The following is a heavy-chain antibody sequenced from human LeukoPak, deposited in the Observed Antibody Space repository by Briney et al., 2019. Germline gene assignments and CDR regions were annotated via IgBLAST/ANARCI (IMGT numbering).Heavy chain of an antibody. Sequence: PSETLSLTCTVSGGSISSYYWSWIRQPPGKGLEWIGYIYHSGSTYYNPSLKSRVTISVDRSTNQFSLKLNSVTAADTAVYYCARDNYGDYGTLDYWGQGTLVTVSS. D-gene: IGHD4-17*01. V-gene: IGHV4-59*12. CDR2: IYHSGST. CDR3: ARDNYGDYGTLDY. CDR1: GGSISSYY. J-gene: IGHJ4*02.